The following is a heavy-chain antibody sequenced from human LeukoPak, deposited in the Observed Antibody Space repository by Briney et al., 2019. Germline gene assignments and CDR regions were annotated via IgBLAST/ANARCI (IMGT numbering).Heavy chain of an antibody. CDR1: RFKYDDYD. D-gene: IGHD3-22*01. J-gene: IGHJ4*02. CDR2: ISWNTYTF. Sequence: PGGSLRLSCAASRFKYDDYDMHWVRHVPGKGLEWVAGISWNTYTFDYVDSVKGRFIIYRDNAKNALYLQIHRLRPEDTAFYYRAKAMRGVDYYDYSGYFDSWGQGTLVTVSS. V-gene: IGHV3-9*01. CDR3: AKAMRGVDYYDYSGYFDS.